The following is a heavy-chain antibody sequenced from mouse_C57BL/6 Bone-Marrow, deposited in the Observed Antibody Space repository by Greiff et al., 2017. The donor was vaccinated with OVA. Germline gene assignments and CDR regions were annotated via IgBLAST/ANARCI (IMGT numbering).Heavy chain of an antibody. Sequence: QVQLQQSGAELVKPGASVKLSCKASGYTFTSYWMHWVKQRPGQGLEWIGMIHPNSGSTNYNEKFKSKATLTVDKSSSTAYMQLSSLTSEDSAVYYCAIFGYDGVDYWGQGTTLTVSS. CDR3: AIFGYDGVDY. D-gene: IGHD2-2*01. J-gene: IGHJ2*01. CDR1: GYTFTSYW. CDR2: IHPNSGST. V-gene: IGHV1-64*01.